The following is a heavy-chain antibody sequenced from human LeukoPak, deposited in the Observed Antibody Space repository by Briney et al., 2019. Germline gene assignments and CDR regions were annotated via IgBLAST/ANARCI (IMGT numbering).Heavy chain of an antibody. J-gene: IGHJ5*02. V-gene: IGHV3-30*04. CDR3: ARASDPIVVGNWFDP. CDR2: ISYDGSNK. Sequence: GGSLRLSCAASGFTFSSYAMHWVRQAPGKGLEWVAVISYDGSNKYYADSVKGRFTISRDNSKNTLYLQMNSLRAEDTAVYYCARASDPIVVGNWFDPWGQGTLVTVSS. D-gene: IGHD2-15*01. CDR1: GFTFSSYA.